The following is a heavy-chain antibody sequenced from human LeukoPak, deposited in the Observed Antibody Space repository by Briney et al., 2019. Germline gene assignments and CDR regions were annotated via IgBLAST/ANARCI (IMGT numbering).Heavy chain of an antibody. Sequence: ASVKVSCKVSGYTLTELSMHWVRQAPGKGLEWTGGFDPEDGETIYAQKFQGRVTMTEDTSTDTAYMELSSLRSEDTAVYYCATAVADWLSLSHYYFDYWGQGTLVTVSS. CDR3: ATAVADWLSLSHYYFDY. J-gene: IGHJ4*02. CDR1: GYTLTELS. CDR2: FDPEDGET. D-gene: IGHD3/OR15-3a*01. V-gene: IGHV1-24*01.